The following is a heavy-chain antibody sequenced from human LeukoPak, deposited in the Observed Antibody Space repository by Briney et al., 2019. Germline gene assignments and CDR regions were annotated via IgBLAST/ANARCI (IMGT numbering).Heavy chain of an antibody. Sequence: ASVKVSCKASGYTFTNYGISWLRQAPGQGLEWMGWISVYNGNTNYAQKFQGRVTMTTDTSTNTASMELRSLRSDDTAVYCCARESSAVVVPAAIVHWGQGTLVTVSS. J-gene: IGHJ4*02. CDR3: ARESSAVVVPAAIVH. V-gene: IGHV1-18*01. D-gene: IGHD2-2*02. CDR2: ISVYNGNT. CDR1: GYTFTNYG.